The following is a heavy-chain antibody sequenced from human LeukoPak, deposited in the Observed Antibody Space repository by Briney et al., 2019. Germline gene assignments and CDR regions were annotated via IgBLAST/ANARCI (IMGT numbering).Heavy chain of an antibody. Sequence: GSSVKVSCKASGGTFSSYAISWVRQAPGQGLEWMGGIIPIFGTANYAQKFQGRVTITADESTSTAYMELSSLRSEDTAVYYCARALMGSSSWSFPHGMDVWGQGTTVTVSS. D-gene: IGHD6-13*01. CDR1: GGTFSSYA. CDR2: IIPIFGTA. CDR3: ARALMGSSSWSFPHGMDV. J-gene: IGHJ6*02. V-gene: IGHV1-69*01.